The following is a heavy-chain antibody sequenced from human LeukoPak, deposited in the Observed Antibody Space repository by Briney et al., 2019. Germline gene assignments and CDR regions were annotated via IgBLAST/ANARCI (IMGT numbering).Heavy chain of an antibody. CDR3: ARDRTVTTIYYYGMDV. CDR2: TYYRCKWYN. J-gene: IGHJ6*02. D-gene: IGHD4-17*01. Sequence: SQTLSLTCAISGDSVSVTAWNWIGQPPSRGIEWLGRTYYRCKWYNYYAVSVKSRITINQDTSKNQFSLQLNSVTPEDTAVYYCARDRTVTTIYYYGMDVWGQGTTVTVSS. CDR1: GDSVSVTA. V-gene: IGHV6-1*01.